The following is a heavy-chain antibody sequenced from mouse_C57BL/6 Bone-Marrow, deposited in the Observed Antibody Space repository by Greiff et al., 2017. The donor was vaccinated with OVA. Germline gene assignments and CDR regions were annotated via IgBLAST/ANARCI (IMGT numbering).Heavy chain of an antibody. V-gene: IGHV14-3*01. CDR2: IDPANGNT. CDR1: GFNINNTY. Sequence: VQLKQSVAELVRPGASVKLSCTASGFNINNTYMHWVKQRPEQGLEWIGRIDPANGNTKYAPKFQGKATITADTSSNTAYLQLSSLTSEDAAIYFCARRGSSYWYFDVWGTGTTVTVSS. D-gene: IGHD1-1*01. CDR3: ARRGSSYWYFDV. J-gene: IGHJ1*03.